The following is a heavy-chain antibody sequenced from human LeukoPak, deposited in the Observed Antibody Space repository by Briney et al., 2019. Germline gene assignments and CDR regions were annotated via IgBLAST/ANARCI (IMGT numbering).Heavy chain of an antibody. J-gene: IGHJ6*01. D-gene: IGHD5-18*01. CDR3: ARDNMVTRYYYYGMDV. CDR1: GYTFTSYA. CDR2: INAGNGNT. Sequence: GASVKVSCKASGYTFTSYAMHWVSQAPGQRLEWMGWINAGNGNTKYSQKFQGRVTITRDTSASTAYMELSSLRSEDTAVYYCARDNMVTRYYYYGMDVWGQGTTVTVSS. V-gene: IGHV1-3*01.